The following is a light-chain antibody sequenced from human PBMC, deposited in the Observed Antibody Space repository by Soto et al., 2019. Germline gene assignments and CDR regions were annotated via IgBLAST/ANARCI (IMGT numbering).Light chain of an antibody. J-gene: IGLJ2*01. CDR2: GVT. CDR3: SSYTSTTTL. V-gene: IGLV2-14*03. CDR1: SSDIGAYNY. Sequence: QSALTQPASVSGSPGQSIAISCTGTSSDIGAYNYVSWYQHHPGKAPRLIISGVTNRPSGVSDRFSGSKSGNTASLTISGLQAEDEADYYCSSYTSTTTLFGVGTKLTVL.